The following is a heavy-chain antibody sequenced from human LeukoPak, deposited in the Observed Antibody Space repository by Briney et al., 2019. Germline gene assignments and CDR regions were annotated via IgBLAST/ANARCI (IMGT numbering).Heavy chain of an antibody. J-gene: IGHJ6*03. CDR2: ISYDGSNK. D-gene: IGHD1-26*01. Sequence: AGGSLRLSCAASGFTFSSYAMHWVRQAPGKGLEWVAVISYDGSNKYYADSVKGRFTISRDNSKNTLYLQMNSLRAEDTAVYYCARGSYDYYYYMDVWGKGTTVTVSS. CDR3: ARGSYDYYYYMDV. CDR1: GFTFSSYA. V-gene: IGHV3-30*04.